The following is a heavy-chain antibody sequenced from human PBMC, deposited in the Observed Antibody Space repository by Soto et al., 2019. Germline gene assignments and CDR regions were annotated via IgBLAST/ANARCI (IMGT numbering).Heavy chain of an antibody. J-gene: IGHJ4*02. D-gene: IGHD3-22*01. CDR3: ARDPGKYYYDSSGHFDY. V-gene: IGHV1-18*01. CDR2: ISAYNGNT. CDR1: GYTFTSYG. Sequence: QVQLVQSGAEVKKPGASVKVSCKASGYTFTSYGISWVRQAPGQGLEWMGWISAYNGNTNYAQKLQGRVTMTTDTSTSTAYMELRSLRSDATAVYYCARDPGKYYYDSSGHFDYWGQGTLVTVSS.